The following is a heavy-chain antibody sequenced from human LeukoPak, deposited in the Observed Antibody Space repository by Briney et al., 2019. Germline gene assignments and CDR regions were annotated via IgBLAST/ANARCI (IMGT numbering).Heavy chain of an antibody. D-gene: IGHD5-24*01. V-gene: IGHV1-69*13. CDR3: AQSPRVATISGYFDY. CDR1: GGTFSSYA. J-gene: IGHJ4*02. Sequence: SVKVSCKASGGTFSSYAISWVRQAPGQGLEWMGGIIPIFGTANYAQKFQGRVTITADESTSTAYMELSSLRSEDTAVYYCAQSPRVATISGYFDYWGQGTLVTVSS. CDR2: IIPIFGTA.